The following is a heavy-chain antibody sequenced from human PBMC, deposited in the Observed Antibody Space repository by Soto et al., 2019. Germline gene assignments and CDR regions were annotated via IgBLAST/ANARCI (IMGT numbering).Heavy chain of an antibody. V-gene: IGHV1-58*02. CDR3: AADAGGHSGYVYSYHGMDV. CDR1: GFSFTSAA. CDR2: IVVASGNR. D-gene: IGHD5-12*01. J-gene: IGHJ6*02. Sequence: QMQLVQCGPEVKKPGTSVKVSCKPSGFSFTSAAIQWMRQARGQRLEWLGWIVVASGNRKYAEKFQDRVTITRDMSTSTAYMELNSLTSDDTAVYYWAADAGGHSGYVYSYHGMDVWGQGTTVTVAS.